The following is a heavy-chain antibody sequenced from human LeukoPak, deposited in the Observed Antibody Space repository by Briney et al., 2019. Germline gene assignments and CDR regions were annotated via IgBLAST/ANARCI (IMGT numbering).Heavy chain of an antibody. J-gene: IGHJ4*02. CDR2: ISWNSGNI. D-gene: IGHD1-1*01. CDR3: AKGTEGLATTDFDY. CDR1: GFTCSSYS. V-gene: IGHV3-9*01. Sequence: GGSLRLSCAASGFTCSSYSMHWVRQAPGKGLESVSGISWNSGNIDYADSVKGRFTISRDNAKNSLYLQMNSLRAEDTALYYCAKGTEGLATTDFDYWGQGTLVTVSS.